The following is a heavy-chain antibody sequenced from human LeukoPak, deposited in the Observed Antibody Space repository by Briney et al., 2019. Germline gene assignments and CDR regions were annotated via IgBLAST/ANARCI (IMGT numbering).Heavy chain of an antibody. Sequence: SVKVSCKASGGTFSSYAISWVRQAPGQGLEWMRGIIPIFGTANYAQKFQGRVTMTRNTSISTAYMELSSLRSEDTAVYYCARRKQYQLLEKGYGSGSFVYYMDVWGKGTTVTISS. CDR2: IIPIFGTA. J-gene: IGHJ6*03. D-gene: IGHD3-10*01. CDR1: GGTFSSYA. V-gene: IGHV1-69*05. CDR3: ARRKQYQLLEKGYGSGSFVYYMDV.